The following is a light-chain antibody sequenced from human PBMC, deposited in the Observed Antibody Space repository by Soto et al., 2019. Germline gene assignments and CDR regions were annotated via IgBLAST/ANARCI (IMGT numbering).Light chain of an antibody. CDR3: QQYDSTPWE. V-gene: IGKV3-20*01. Sequence: EIVLTQSPGTLSLSTGEGATLSCRASQSVSNSYLAWYQQKPGQAPRLLIYDASSRATGIPDRFSGSGSGTDFTLTISRLEPEDFAVYYCQQYDSTPWEFGQGTKVEIK. CDR2: DAS. J-gene: IGKJ1*01. CDR1: QSVSNSY.